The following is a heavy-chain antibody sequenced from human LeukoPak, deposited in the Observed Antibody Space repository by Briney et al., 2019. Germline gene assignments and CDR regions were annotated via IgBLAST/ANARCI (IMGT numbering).Heavy chain of an antibody. CDR3: ARGFDYIAVAGMGFDY. J-gene: IGHJ4*02. Sequence: GGALILSCSASGFTFRSYEMNWVRQAPGKGLEWVSYISGSCSTIYCADSVKGRFTIARDNANNSLYLQMNSLRAEDTAVYYCARGFDYIAVAGMGFDYWGQGTLVTVSS. V-gene: IGHV3-48*03. D-gene: IGHD6-19*01. CDR2: ISGSCSTI. CDR1: GFTFRSYE.